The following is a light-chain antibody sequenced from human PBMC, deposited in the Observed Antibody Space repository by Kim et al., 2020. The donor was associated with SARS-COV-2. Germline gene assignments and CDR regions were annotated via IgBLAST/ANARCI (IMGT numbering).Light chain of an antibody. V-gene: IGLV3-9*01. CDR3: QVWDAATVA. CDR1: SNNSIE. CDR2: RDS. J-gene: IGLJ2*01. Sequence: VTMRHTATSTCGGDSNNSIEVDWYQHKPGQAPVVVVSRDSMRPSAFVQRFSGSNSGGTATLTSTRAPVDDEGDYYCQVWDAATVAFGGGTQLTVL.